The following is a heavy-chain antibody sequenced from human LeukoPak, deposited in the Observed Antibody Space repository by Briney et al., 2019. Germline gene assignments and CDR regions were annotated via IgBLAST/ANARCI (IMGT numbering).Heavy chain of an antibody. CDR3: ARDGGVGATSYYYYYMDV. Sequence: GASVKVSCKASGYTFGGFYIHWVRQAPGQGLEWMGWINTNSGGTNYAQKFQGRVTMTRDTSISTAYMELSRLRSDDTAVYYCARDGGVGATSYYYYYMDVWGKGTTVTISS. V-gene: IGHV1-2*02. J-gene: IGHJ6*03. CDR2: INTNSGGT. D-gene: IGHD1-26*01. CDR1: GYTFGGFY.